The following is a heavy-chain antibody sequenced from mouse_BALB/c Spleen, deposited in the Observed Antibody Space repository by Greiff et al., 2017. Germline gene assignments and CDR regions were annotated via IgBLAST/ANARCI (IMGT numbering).Heavy chain of an antibody. CDR3: ARGWGITTAPDY. J-gene: IGHJ2*01. D-gene: IGHD1-2*01. V-gene: IGHV5-6-5*01. CDR2: ISSGGST. CDR1: GFTFSSYA. Sequence: EVKLVESGGGLVKPGGSLKLSCAASGFTFSSYAMSWVRQTPEKRLEWVASISSGGSTYYPDSVKGRFTISRDNARNILYLQMSSLRSEDTAMYYCARGWGITTAPDYWGQGTTLTVSS.